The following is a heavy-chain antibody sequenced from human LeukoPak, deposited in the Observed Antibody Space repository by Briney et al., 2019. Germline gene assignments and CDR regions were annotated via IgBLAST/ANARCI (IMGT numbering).Heavy chain of an antibody. J-gene: IGHJ4*02. D-gene: IGHD3-22*01. CDR3: ARDISGYSYYFDY. CDR2: IKQDGSGK. CDR1: GFTFSSYW. V-gene: IGHV3-7*01. Sequence: GGSLRLSCAASGFTFSSYWMSWVRQAPGRGLEWVANIKQDGSGKYYVDSVKGRFTISRDNAKNSLYLQMNSLRAEDTAVYYCARDISGYSYYFDYWGQGTLVTVSS.